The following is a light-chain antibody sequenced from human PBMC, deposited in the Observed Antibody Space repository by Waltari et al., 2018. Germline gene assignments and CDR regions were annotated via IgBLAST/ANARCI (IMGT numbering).Light chain of an antibody. V-gene: IGKV3-20*01. CDR1: QSVGRT. CDR3: QKYGTRPAT. J-gene: IGKJ1*01. CDR2: DAS. Sequence: EIVLTQSPGSLSLSPGDRATLSCRASQSVGRTLAWYQQRPGQAPRLLIYDASSRATVIPASFSGSGSGTDFSLTISRLEPEDFAVYYCQKYGTRPATFGQGTKVEVK.